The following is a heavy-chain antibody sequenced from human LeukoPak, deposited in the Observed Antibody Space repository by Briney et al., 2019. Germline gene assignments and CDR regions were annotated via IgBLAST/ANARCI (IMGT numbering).Heavy chain of an antibody. CDR2: IKTDGSQI. Sequence: GGSLRLSCVASGFTFSSYWMTWVRQAPGKGLEWVANIKTDGSQICYVDSVKGRFTISRDNAKNSLYLQMNSLRAEDTAVYYCARGSGSYSYCFDPWGQGTLVTVSS. J-gene: IGHJ5*02. CDR1: GFTFSSYW. D-gene: IGHD1-26*01. CDR3: ARGSGSYSYCFDP. V-gene: IGHV3-7*01.